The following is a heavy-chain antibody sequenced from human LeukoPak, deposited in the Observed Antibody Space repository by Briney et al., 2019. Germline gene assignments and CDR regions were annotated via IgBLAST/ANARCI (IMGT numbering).Heavy chain of an antibody. V-gene: IGHV1-46*01. CDR2: INPGIFTT. CDR3: ARDWAHGSFDL. CDR1: GSPFTAFS. Sequence: ASVKVSCKALGSPFTAFSLRWVRQAPGQGPEWMAIINPGIFTTTYAQKLQDRITVTSDTSTATVYMELRSLRLEDTAVYFCARDWAHGSFDLWGQGTLVTVSS. D-gene: IGHD3-16*01. J-gene: IGHJ4*02.